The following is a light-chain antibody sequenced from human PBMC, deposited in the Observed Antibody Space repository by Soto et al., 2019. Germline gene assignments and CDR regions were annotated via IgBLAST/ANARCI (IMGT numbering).Light chain of an antibody. CDR3: QQYHTSSIT. Sequence: DFQMTQSPSSLSASTGDRVTITCRASQSIGSYLNWYQQKQGKAPNLLIYAASSLQSGVPSRFSGSGSGTEFTLSSDSLQPDDFATYYCQQYHTSSITFGQGPRLEIK. J-gene: IGKJ5*01. V-gene: IGKV1-39*01. CDR1: QSIGSY. CDR2: AAS.